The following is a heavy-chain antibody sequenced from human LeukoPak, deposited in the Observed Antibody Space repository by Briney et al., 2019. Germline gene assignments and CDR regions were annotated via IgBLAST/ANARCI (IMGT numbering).Heavy chain of an antibody. Sequence: GGSLRLSCAASGFTFSSFDMHWVRQPTGQGLEWVSTIGTASVTYYPGSVEGRFTLSRDNAKNSLYLQMNSLTAGDTAVYYCARGPPRGKYYYMDVWGKGTTVTVSS. CDR1: GFTFSSFD. J-gene: IGHJ6*03. V-gene: IGHV3-13*01. D-gene: IGHD1-1*01. CDR2: IGTASVT. CDR3: ARGPPRGKYYYMDV.